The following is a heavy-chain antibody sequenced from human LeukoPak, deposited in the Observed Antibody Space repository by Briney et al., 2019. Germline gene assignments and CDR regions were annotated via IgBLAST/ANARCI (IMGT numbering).Heavy chain of an antibody. V-gene: IGHV3-30-3*01. CDR3: ARDLSEKYCIDY. Sequence: GGSLRLSCAASGFAFRAYAIHWVRQAPGKGLGWISFISFDAHTKYYANSVKGRLTISRDNSKNTLSLQMNSLRAEDTAIYYCARDLSEKYCIDYWGQGTLVTVSS. J-gene: IGHJ4*02. CDR2: ISFDAHTK. D-gene: IGHD2-8*02. CDR1: GFAFRAYA.